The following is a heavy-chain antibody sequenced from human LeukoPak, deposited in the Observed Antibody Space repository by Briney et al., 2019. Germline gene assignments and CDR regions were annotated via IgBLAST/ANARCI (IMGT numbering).Heavy chain of an antibody. D-gene: IGHD1-1*01. CDR3: ARDPIGGSNWFDP. V-gene: IGHV3-30*04. CDR1: GFTFSSYA. J-gene: IGHJ5*02. CDR2: ISYHARDQ. Sequence: GGSLRLSCAASGFTFSSYAMHWVRQAPGKGLEWVTVISYHARDQFYADSVKGRFTVSRDNSKNTLYLQTNSLRAEDSAVYYCARDPIGGSNWFDPWGQGTLVTVSS.